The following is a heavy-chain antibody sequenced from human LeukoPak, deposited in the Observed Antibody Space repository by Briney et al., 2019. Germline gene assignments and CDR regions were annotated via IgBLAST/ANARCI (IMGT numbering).Heavy chain of an antibody. CDR2: ITGNSDST. CDR1: GFTFSSYI. V-gene: IGHV3-23*01. Sequence: GGSPRLSCVASGFTFSSYIMTWVRQAPGEGLEWVSGITGNSDSTYYADSVKGRFTISRDNSKNTLFLQMNSLRAEDTAVYYCAKKTSYCAGDCFPYYFDYWGRGTLVTVSS. J-gene: IGHJ4*02. CDR3: AKKTSYCAGDCFPYYFDY. D-gene: IGHD2-21*02.